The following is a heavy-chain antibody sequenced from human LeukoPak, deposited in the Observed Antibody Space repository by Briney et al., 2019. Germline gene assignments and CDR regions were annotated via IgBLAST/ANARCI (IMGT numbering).Heavy chain of an antibody. CDR2: INTKSGAT. D-gene: IGHD3-22*01. CDR1: GYTFTSYG. J-gene: IGHJ3*02. CDR3: ASSSYFDFDAFDI. V-gene: IGHV1-2*02. Sequence: ASVKVSCKASGYTFTSYGISWVRQAPGQGLEWLGWINTKSGATNYAQKFQGRVTMTRDTSISTVYMELSRLRSDDTAVYYCASSSYFDFDAFDIWGQGTMVTVSS.